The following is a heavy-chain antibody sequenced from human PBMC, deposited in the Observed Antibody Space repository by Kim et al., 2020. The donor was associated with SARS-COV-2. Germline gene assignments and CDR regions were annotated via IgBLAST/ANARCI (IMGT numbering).Heavy chain of an antibody. CDR3: ARGTLLWFGEGYGY. J-gene: IGHJ4*02. D-gene: IGHD3-10*01. CDR1: GGSFSGYY. Sequence: SETLSLTCAVYGGSFSGYYWSWIRQPPGKGLEWIGEINHSASTNYNPSLKSRVTISVDTSKNQFSLKLSSVTAADTAVYYCARGTLLWFGEGYGYWGQGTLVTVSS. CDR2: INHSAST. V-gene: IGHV4-34*01.